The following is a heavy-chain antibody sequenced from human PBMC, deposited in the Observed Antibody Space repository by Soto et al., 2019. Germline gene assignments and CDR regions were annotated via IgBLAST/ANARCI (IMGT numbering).Heavy chain of an antibody. Sequence: QVQLVQSGTEVKKPGASVKVSCKASGYTFTSYGISWVRQAPGQGLEWMGWISAYNGNTNYLQKLQGRVTMTTDTSXSXAXXXXRXLRSDDTXXXXXARRSAWSNDAFDFWGQGTMVTVSS. CDR2: ISAYNGNT. D-gene: IGHD6-19*01. V-gene: IGHV1-18*01. CDR1: GYTFTSYG. J-gene: IGHJ3*01. CDR3: ARRSAWSNDAFDF.